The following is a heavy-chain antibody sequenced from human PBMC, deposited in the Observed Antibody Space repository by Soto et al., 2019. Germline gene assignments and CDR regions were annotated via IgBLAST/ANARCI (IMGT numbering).Heavy chain of an antibody. CDR2: IHDSGSI. Sequence: PSETLSLTCPVSGGSISSGGYYWTWIRQHPGKGLEWIGYIHDSGSIYYNPSLKSRVIISVDTSKSQFSVKLGSVTAADKAVYFCASNGPDYFGMDVWGQGTTVTVSS. V-gene: IGHV4-31*03. CDR3: ASNGPDYFGMDV. J-gene: IGHJ6*02. CDR1: GGSISSGGYY.